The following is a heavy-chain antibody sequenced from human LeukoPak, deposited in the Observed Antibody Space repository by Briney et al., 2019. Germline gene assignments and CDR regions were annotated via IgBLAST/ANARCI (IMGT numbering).Heavy chain of an antibody. Sequence: ASVKVSCKASGYTFTGYYMHWVRQAPGQGLEWMGWINPNSGGTSYAQKFQGRVTMTRDTSISTAYMELSRLRSDDTAVYYCARVWGYCSSTSCFHDYWGQGTLVTVSS. CDR2: INPNSGGT. J-gene: IGHJ4*02. CDR1: GYTFTGYY. D-gene: IGHD2-2*01. V-gene: IGHV1-2*02. CDR3: ARVWGYCSSTSCFHDY.